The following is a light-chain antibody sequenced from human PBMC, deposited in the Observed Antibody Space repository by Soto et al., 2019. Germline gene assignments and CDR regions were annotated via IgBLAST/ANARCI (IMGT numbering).Light chain of an antibody. CDR2: DAS. CDR1: QRISSA. J-gene: IGKJ5*01. CDR3: QQFNSYPIT. V-gene: IGKV1-13*02. Sequence: AIQLPQSPSSLSASVGDRVPITCRASQRISSALAWYPQHPGQAPKLLIYDASSLQSGVPSRFSGSGSGTDVTLSVSSLQPEDFATYYCQQFNSYPITFGEGTRLEIK.